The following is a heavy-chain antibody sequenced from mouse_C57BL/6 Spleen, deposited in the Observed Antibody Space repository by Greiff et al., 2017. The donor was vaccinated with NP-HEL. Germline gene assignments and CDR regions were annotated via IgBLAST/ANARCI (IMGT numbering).Heavy chain of an antibody. V-gene: IGHV5-17*01. J-gene: IGHJ4*01. CDR1: GFTFSDYG. D-gene: IGHD2-5*01. CDR2: ISSGSSTI. Sequence: EVKLVESGGGLVKPGGSLKLSCAASGFTFSDYGMHWVRQAPEKGLEWVAYISSGSSTIYYADTVKGRFTISRDNAKNTLFLQMTSLRSEDTAMYYCARDSNYYARDYWGQGTSVTVSS. CDR3: ARDSNYYARDY.